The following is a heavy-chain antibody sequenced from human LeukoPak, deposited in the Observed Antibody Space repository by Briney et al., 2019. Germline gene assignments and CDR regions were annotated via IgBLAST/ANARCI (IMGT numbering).Heavy chain of an antibody. J-gene: IGHJ6*02. Sequence: PGGSLRLSCVASGFTVTSNHMNWVRQAPGKGLEWVSVIYKDGGSTHYADSVQGRFTISRDNAKNSLYLQMNSLRAEDTAVYYCARVDGRYYYYYGMDVWGQGTTVTVSS. CDR2: IYKDGGST. CDR3: ARVDGRYYYYYGMDV. V-gene: IGHV3-66*01. D-gene: IGHD1-26*01. CDR1: GFTVTSNH.